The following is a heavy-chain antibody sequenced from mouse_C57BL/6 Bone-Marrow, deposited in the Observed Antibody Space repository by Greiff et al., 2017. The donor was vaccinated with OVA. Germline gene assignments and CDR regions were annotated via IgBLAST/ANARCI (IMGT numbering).Heavy chain of an antibody. CDR3: ARGGTTVVARDY. J-gene: IGHJ2*01. V-gene: IGHV3-6*01. CDR2: ISYDGSN. CDR1: GYSITSGYY. Sequence: VQLQQSGPGLVKPSQSLSLTCSVTGYSITSGYYWNWIRQFPGNKLEWMGYISYDGSNNYNPSLKNRISITRDTSKNQFFLKLNSVTTEDTATYYCARGGTTVVARDYWGQGTTLTVSS. D-gene: IGHD1-1*01.